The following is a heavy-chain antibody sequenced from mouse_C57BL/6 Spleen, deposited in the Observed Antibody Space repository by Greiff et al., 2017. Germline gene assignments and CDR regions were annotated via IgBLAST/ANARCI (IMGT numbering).Heavy chain of an antibody. CDR3: ATDPYYSNYDYFDY. CDR1: GFTFSSYA. J-gene: IGHJ2*01. CDR2: ISDGGSYT. D-gene: IGHD2-5*01. Sequence: EVQLVESGGGLVKPGGSLKLSCAASGFTFSSYAMSWVRQTPEKRLEWVATISDGGSYTYYPDNVKGRFTIYRDNAKNNLYLQMSHLTSEDTAMYYCATDPYYSNYDYFDYWGQGTTLTVSS. V-gene: IGHV5-4*01.